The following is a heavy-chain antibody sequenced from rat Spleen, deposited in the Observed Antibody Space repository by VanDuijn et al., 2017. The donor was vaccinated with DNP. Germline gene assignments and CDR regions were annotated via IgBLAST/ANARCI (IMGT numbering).Heavy chain of an antibody. D-gene: IGHD1-11*01. V-gene: IGHV5-31*01. CDR3: ARGLNYGGYNDYWYFDV. J-gene: IGHJ1*01. Sequence: EVKLVESGGGLVQPGRSLKLSCAASGFNFNDYWMGWVRQAPGKGLEWVASISNTGDNTYYSDSVKGRFTVSRDNAESTLYLHMNSLRSEDTATYYCARGLNYGGYNDYWYFDVWGPGTMVTVSS. CDR2: ISNTGDNT. CDR1: GFNFNDYW.